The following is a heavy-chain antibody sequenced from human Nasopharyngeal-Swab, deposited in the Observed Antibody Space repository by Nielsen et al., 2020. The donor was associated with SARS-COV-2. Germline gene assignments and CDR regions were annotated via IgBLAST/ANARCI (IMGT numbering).Heavy chain of an antibody. J-gene: IGHJ6*02. CDR1: GFTFSSYA. CDR2: ISGSGGST. CDR3: AKDLNSEGYCSSTSCYVLDYYGMDV. V-gene: IGHV3-23*01. D-gene: IGHD2-2*01. Sequence: GGSLRLSCAASGFTFSSYAMSWVRQAPGKGLAWVSAISGSGGSTYYADSVKGRFTISRDNSKNTLYLQMNSLRAEDTAVYYCAKDLNSEGYCSSTSCYVLDYYGMDVWGQGTTVTVSS.